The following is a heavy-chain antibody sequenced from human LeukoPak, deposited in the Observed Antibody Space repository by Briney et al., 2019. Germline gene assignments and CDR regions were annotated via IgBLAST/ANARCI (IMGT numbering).Heavy chain of an antibody. D-gene: IGHD2-15*01. V-gene: IGHV3-30*04. CDR3: ARVLTPRVVAAPFDY. J-gene: IGHJ4*02. Sequence: PGGFLRLSCAASGFTFSSYAMHWVRQAPGKGLEWVAVISYDGSNKYYADSVKGRFTISRDNSKNTLYLQMNRLRAEDTAVYYCARVLTPRVVAAPFDYWGQGTLVTVSS. CDR2: ISYDGSNK. CDR1: GFTFSSYA.